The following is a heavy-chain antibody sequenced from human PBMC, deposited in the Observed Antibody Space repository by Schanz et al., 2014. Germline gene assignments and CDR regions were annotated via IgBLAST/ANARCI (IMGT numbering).Heavy chain of an antibody. V-gene: IGHV1-18*01. CDR2: ITAYNGYT. CDR1: GYTFTSHG. J-gene: IGHJ3*02. Sequence: QVQLVQSGAEVKKPGASVKVSCKASGYTFTSHGISWVRQAPGQGLEWMVWITAYNGYTNYALKLHGTGAMTPDTSSGTAYMQLCHLRSINTALYSSTRGGYSYALSALPIRGPGTLVTVSS. CDR3: TRGGYSYALSALPI. D-gene: IGHD5-18*01.